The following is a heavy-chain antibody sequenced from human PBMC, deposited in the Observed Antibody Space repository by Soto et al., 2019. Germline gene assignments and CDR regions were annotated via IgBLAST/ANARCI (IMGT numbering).Heavy chain of an antibody. CDR1: GFTFSSYG. Sequence: QVQLVESGGGVVQPGRSLRLSCAASGFTFSSYGMHWVRQAPGKGLEWVAVISYDGSNKYYADSVKGRFTISRDNSYNTLYLQMNSLRAQDTALYYCAKYYVLYQNYWGQGTLVTVSS. V-gene: IGHV3-30*18. CDR3: AKYYVLYQNY. D-gene: IGHD3-16*01. J-gene: IGHJ4*02. CDR2: ISYDGSNK.